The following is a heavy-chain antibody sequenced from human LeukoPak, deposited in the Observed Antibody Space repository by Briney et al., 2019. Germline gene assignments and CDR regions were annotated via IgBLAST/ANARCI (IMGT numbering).Heavy chain of an antibody. CDR2: ISYDGSNK. J-gene: IGHJ4*02. V-gene: IGHV3-30*04. CDR3: ARALEHYYDSSGYYLGY. Sequence: GGSLRLSCAASGFTFSSYAMHWVRQAPGKGLEWVAVISYDGSNKYCADSVKGRFTISRDNSKNTLYLQMNSLTAEDTAVYYCARALEHYYDSSGYYLGYWGQGTLVTVSS. D-gene: IGHD3-22*01. CDR1: GFTFSSYA.